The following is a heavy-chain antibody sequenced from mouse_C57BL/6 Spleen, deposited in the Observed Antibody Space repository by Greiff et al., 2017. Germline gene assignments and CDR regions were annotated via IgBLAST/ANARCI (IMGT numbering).Heavy chain of an antibody. CDR3: ARLEGELSYYFDY. CDR2: LDPSDSYT. CDR1: GYTFTSYW. Sequence: QVQLQQPGAELVMPGASVKLSCKASGYTFTSYWMHWVKQRPGQGLEWIGELDPSDSYTNYNQKFKGKSTLTVDKSSSTAYMQLSSLTSEDSAVYYCARLEGELSYYFDYWGQGTTLTVSS. J-gene: IGHJ2*01. V-gene: IGHV1-69*01.